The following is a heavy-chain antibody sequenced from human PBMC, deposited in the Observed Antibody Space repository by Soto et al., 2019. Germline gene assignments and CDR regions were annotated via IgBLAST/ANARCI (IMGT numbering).Heavy chain of an antibody. CDR3: ARDRELPTATYYYYGMDV. CDR2: ISYDGSNK. D-gene: IGHD2-15*01. CDR1: GFTFSSYA. J-gene: IGHJ6*02. Sequence: GGSLRLSCAASGFTFSSYAMHWVRQAPGKRLEWVAVISYDGSNKYYADSVKGRFTISRDNSKNTLYLQMNSLRAEDTAVYYCARDRELPTATYYYYGMDVWGQGTTVTVSS. V-gene: IGHV3-30-3*01.